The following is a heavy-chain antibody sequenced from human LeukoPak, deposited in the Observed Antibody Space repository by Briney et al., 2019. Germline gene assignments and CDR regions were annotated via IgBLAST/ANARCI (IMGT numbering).Heavy chain of an antibody. V-gene: IGHV3-30*04. Sequence: GGSLRLSCAASGFTFSSYAMHWVRQAPGKGLEWVAVISYDGSNKYYADSVKGRFTISRDNSKNTLYLQMNSLRAEDTAMYYCATEFGYWGQGTLVTVSS. J-gene: IGHJ4*02. CDR3: ATEFGY. CDR2: ISYDGSNK. CDR1: GFTFSSYA.